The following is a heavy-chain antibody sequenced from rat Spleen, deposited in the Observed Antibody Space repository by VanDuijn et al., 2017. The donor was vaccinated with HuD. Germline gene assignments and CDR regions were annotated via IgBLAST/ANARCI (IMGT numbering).Heavy chain of an antibody. J-gene: IGHJ2*01. CDR2: ITNTGGST. CDR3: TREGTIAALAY. D-gene: IGHD1-2*01. V-gene: IGHV5-20*01. Sequence: EVQLVESGGDLVQPGRSMKLSCAASGFTFSDYHMAWVRQAPTKGLEWVASITNTGGSTYYPDSVKGRFTVSRDNVKSTLYLQMNSLRSEDTATYYCTREGTIAALAYWGQGVMVTVSS. CDR1: GFTFSDYH.